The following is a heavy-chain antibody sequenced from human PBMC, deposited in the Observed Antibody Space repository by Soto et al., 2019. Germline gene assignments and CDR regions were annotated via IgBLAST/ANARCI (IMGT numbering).Heavy chain of an antibody. CDR1: GCSISSYY. CDR2: IYYSGST. J-gene: IGHJ4*02. D-gene: IGHD4-17*01. CDR3: ARRYGVYFDY. Sequence: QVQLQESGPGLVKPSETLSLTCTVSGCSISSYYWSWIRQPPGKGLEWIGYIYYSGSTNYNPSLKSRVTISVDTSKNQFSLKLSSVTAADTAVYYCARRYGVYFDYWGQGTLVTVSS. V-gene: IGHV4-59*08.